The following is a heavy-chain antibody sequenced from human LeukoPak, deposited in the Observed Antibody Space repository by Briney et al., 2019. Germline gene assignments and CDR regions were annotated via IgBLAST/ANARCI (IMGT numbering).Heavy chain of an antibody. CDR3: ARDGVACSSTSCYLGGWFDP. J-gene: IGHJ5*02. CDR2: IIPIFGTA. V-gene: IGHV1-69*05. Sequence: GASVKVSCKASGGTFSSYAISWVRQAPGQGLEWMGRIIPIFGTANYAQKFQGRVTITTDESTSTAYMELSSLRSEDTAVYYCARDGVACSSTSCYLGGWFDPWGQGTLVTVSS. D-gene: IGHD2-2*01. CDR1: GGTFSSYA.